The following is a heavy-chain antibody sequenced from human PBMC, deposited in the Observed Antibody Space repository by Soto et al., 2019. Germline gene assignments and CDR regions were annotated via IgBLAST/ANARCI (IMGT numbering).Heavy chain of an antibody. CDR1: GGTFDSYV. J-gene: IGHJ5*02. Sequence: QVQLVQSGAEVKKPGSSVKVSCKASGGTFDSYVISWLRQAPGQELEWMGGIMPIFGTPNYAQKFRGRVTISADESTSTAYLELSSLTSDDTAVYYCARVHSSGIFYFVDPWGQGTLVTVSS. CDR2: IMPIFGTP. D-gene: IGHD3-10*01. CDR3: ARVHSSGIFYFVDP. V-gene: IGHV1-69*01.